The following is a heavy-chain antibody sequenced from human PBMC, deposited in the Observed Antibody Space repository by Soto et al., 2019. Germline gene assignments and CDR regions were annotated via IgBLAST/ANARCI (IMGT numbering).Heavy chain of an antibody. D-gene: IGHD3-10*01. J-gene: IGHJ1*01. Sequence: GASVEVSCHASRYTFISYGISWVRQAPGQGLEWVGWMSAFTGKADYAQIFQDRVTMTTDTSTSTAYMELRSLRSDDTAVYYCARDQRYYGSGYYYSDSWGQGTLVTVSS. CDR2: MSAFTGKA. CDR3: ARDQRYYGSGYYYSDS. CDR1: RYTFISYG. V-gene: IGHV1-18*04.